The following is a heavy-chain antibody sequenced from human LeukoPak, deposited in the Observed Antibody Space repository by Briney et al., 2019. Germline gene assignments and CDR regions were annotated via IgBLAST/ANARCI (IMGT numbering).Heavy chain of an antibody. Sequence: GGSLRLSCAASGFTFSSYWMSWVRQAPGKGLEWVAHIKQDGSEKYYVDSVKGRFTISRDDSKNTLYLQMNSLKTEDTAVYYCTTGHPYGGNTRWDDYWGQGTLVTVSS. CDR1: GFTFSSYW. J-gene: IGHJ4*02. V-gene: IGHV3-7*03. CDR3: TTGHPYGGNTRWDDY. D-gene: IGHD4-23*01. CDR2: IKQDGSEK.